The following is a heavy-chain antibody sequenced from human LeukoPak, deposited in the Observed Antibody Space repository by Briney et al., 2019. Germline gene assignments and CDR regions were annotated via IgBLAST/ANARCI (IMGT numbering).Heavy chain of an antibody. V-gene: IGHV4-59*11. Sequence: SETLSLTCTVSGGSIRSHYWSWIRQPPGKGLEWIGYIYYSGSTNYNPALKSRVTISVDPSKNQFSLKLSSVTAADTAVYYYAREAPAARMTYYYYYYRDVWGKGTTVTVSS. D-gene: IGHD6-6*01. CDR2: IYYSGST. CDR3: AREAPAARMTYYYYYYRDV. CDR1: GGSIRSHY. J-gene: IGHJ6*03.